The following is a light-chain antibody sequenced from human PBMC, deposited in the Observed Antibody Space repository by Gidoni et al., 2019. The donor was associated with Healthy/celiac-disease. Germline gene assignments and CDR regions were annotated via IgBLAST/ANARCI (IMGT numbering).Light chain of an antibody. CDR1: SSNIGRNY. CDR3: AAWDDSLGGVV. V-gene: IGLV1-47*01. J-gene: IGLJ2*01. CDR2: RNN. Sequence: QSVLTQPPPASGTPGQRVTISCSGSSSNIGRNYVYWSQQLPGTAPKLLNYRNNQRPSGVPDRFSGSKSGTSASLAISGLRSEDGADYYCAAWDDSLGGVVFGGGTKLTVL.